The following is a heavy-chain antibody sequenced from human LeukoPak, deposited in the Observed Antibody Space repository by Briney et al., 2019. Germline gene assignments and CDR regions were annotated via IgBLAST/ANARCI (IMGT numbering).Heavy chain of an antibody. D-gene: IGHD3-10*01. CDR1: GGTFSSYA. J-gene: IGHJ5*02. CDR3: ARESTRTMVRRVLNWFDP. CDR2: IIPIFGTA. V-gene: IGHV1-69*13. Sequence: SVKVSCKASGGTFSSYAISWVQQAPGQGLEWMGGIIPIFGTANYAQKFQGRVTITADESTSTAYMELSSLRSEDTAVYYCARESTRTMVRRVLNWFDPWGQGTLVTVSS.